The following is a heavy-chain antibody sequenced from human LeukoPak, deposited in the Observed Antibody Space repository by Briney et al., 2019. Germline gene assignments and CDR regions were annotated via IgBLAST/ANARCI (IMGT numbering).Heavy chain of an antibody. Sequence: SETLSLTCAVYGGSFSGYYWSWIRQPAGKGLEWIGRIYTSGSTNYNPSLKSRVTISVDTSKNQFSLKLSSVTAADTAVYYCAREVGYCSSTSCLWGHYYYYYYMDVWGKGTTVTVSS. CDR1: GGSFSGYY. CDR2: IYTSGST. CDR3: AREVGYCSSTSCLWGHYYYYYYMDV. D-gene: IGHD2-2*01. J-gene: IGHJ6*03. V-gene: IGHV4-4*07.